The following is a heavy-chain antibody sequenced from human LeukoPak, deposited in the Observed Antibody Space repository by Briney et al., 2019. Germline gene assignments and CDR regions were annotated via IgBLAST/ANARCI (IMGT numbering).Heavy chain of an antibody. CDR1: GDSFYKYG. D-gene: IGHD5-18*01. J-gene: IGHJ4*02. CDR3: ATSDMKIVDNYGFDY. Sequence: ASVKVSCKASGDSFYKYGVTWVRQAPGKGLEWMGGFDPEDGETIYAQKFQGRVTMTEDTSTDTAYMELSSLRPEDTAVYYCATSDMKIVDNYGFDYWGQGTLVTVSS. V-gene: IGHV1-24*01. CDR2: FDPEDGET.